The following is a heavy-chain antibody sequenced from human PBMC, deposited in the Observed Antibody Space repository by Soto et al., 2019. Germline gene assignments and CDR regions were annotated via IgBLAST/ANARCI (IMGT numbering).Heavy chain of an antibody. CDR3: AKDTPRAYDILTGRSYYYYGMDV. V-gene: IGHV3-43*01. CDR2: ISWDGGST. Sequence: PGGSLRLSCAASGFTFDDYTMHWVRQAPGKGLEWVSLISWDGGSTYYADSVKGRFTISRDNSKNSLYLQMNSLRTEDTALYYCAKDTPRAYDILTGRSYYYYGMDVWGQGTTVTVSS. CDR1: GFTFDDYT. D-gene: IGHD3-9*01. J-gene: IGHJ6*02.